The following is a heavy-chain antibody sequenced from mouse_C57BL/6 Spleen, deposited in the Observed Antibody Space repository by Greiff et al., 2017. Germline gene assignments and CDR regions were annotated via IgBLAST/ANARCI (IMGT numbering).Heavy chain of an antibody. J-gene: IGHJ4*01. V-gene: IGHV1-61*01. D-gene: IGHD2-10*01. CDR2: IYPSDSET. Sequence: QVQLQQPGAELVRPGSSVKLSCKASGYTFTSYWMYWVKQRPGQGLEWIGNIYPSDSETHYNQKFKDKATLTVAKSSSTAYMQLSSLTSEDSAVYYCARPTMTYYYAMDYWGQGTSVTVSS. CDR1: GYTFTSYW. CDR3: ARPTMTYYYAMDY.